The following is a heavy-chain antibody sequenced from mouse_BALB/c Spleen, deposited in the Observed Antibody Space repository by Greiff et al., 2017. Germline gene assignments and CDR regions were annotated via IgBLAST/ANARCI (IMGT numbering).Heavy chain of an antibody. V-gene: IGHV5-4*02. Sequence: EVMLVESGGGLVKPGGSLKLSCAASGFTFSDYYMYWVRQTPEKRLEWVATISDGGSYTYYPDSVKGRFTISRDNAKNNLYLQMSSLKSEDTAMYYCARDRGIYYAMDYWGQGTSVTVSA. CDR3: ARDRGIYYAMDY. J-gene: IGHJ4*01. CDR1: GFTFSDYY. D-gene: IGHD3-1*01. CDR2: ISDGGSYT.